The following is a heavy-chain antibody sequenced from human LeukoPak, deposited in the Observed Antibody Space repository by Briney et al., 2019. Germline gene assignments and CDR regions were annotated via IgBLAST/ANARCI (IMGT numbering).Heavy chain of an antibody. D-gene: IGHD6-6*01. CDR1: GFTFDDYA. V-gene: IGHV3-9*01. Sequence: GRSLRLSCAASGFTFDDYAMHWVRHAPGKGLEWVSGISWNSGSIGYADSVKGRFTISRDNAKNSLYLQMNSLRAEDTALYYCAKHDSSSSYFDYWGQGTLVTVSS. J-gene: IGHJ4*02. CDR2: ISWNSGSI. CDR3: AKHDSSSSYFDY.